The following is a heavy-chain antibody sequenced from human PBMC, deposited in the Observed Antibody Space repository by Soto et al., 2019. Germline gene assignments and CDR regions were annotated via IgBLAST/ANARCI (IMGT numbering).Heavy chain of an antibody. D-gene: IGHD6-19*01. CDR1: GFTVSRNY. Sequence: EVQVVESGGGLVQPGGSLRLSCAASGFTVSRNYMSWVRQAPGKGLELVSVIYSGGSIEYADSVKDRFTSSRDNSKNTLYLQMNSLRADDTAVYYCATGQWPPCGYWGQGTLVTVSS. J-gene: IGHJ4*02. CDR3: ATGQWPPCGY. CDR2: IYSGGSI. V-gene: IGHV3-66*01.